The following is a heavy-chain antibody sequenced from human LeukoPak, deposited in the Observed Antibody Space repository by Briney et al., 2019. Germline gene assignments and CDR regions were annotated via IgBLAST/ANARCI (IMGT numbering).Heavy chain of an antibody. D-gene: IGHD7-27*01. V-gene: IGHV1-2*02. J-gene: IGHJ6*02. Sequence: ASVKVSCKASGYTXTGYYMHGVRQAPGQGLEWMGWINPNSGGTNCAQKFQGRVTMTRDTSISTAYMELSRLRSDDTAVYYCARDLTEGYYYYYGMDVWGQGTTVTVSS. CDR3: ARDLTEGYYYYYGMDV. CDR2: INPNSGGT. CDR1: GYTXTGYY.